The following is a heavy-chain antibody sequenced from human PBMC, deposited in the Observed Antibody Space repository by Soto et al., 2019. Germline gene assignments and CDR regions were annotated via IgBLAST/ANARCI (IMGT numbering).Heavy chain of an antibody. D-gene: IGHD3-9*01. CDR2: ISSGSKTI. Sequence: GGSLRLSCAASGFTFSGYSVNWVRQAQGKGLEWVSYISSGSKTIYYAESVKGRFTVSRDNARNSQYLQMNSLRDEDTAVYYCAREDILGVRSFDYWGQGTLVTVSS. CDR1: GFTFSGYS. V-gene: IGHV3-48*02. CDR3: AREDILGVRSFDY. J-gene: IGHJ4*02.